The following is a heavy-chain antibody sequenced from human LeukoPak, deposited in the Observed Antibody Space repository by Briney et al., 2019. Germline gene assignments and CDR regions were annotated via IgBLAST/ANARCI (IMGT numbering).Heavy chain of an antibody. CDR1: GYTFTSYG. CDR2: ISAYNGNT. D-gene: IGHD3-10*01. Sequence: ASVKVSCKASGYTFTSYGISWVQQAPGQGLEWMGWISAYNGNTNYAQKLQGRVTMTTDTSTSTAYMELGSLRPDDTAVYYCARDGAYGSGKYYYYGMDVWGQGTTVTVSS. J-gene: IGHJ6*02. CDR3: ARDGAYGSGKYYYYGMDV. V-gene: IGHV1-18*01.